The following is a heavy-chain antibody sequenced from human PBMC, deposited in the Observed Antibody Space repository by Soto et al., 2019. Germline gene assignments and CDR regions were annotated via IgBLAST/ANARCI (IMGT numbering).Heavy chain of an antibody. CDR2: IKQDGSEK. CDR3: AGCVRYFDWLDY. J-gene: IGHJ4*02. Sequence: GSLRLSCAASGFTFSSYWMSWVRQAPGKGLEWVANIKQDGSEKYYVDSVKGRFTISRDNAKNSLYLQMNSLRAEDTAVYYCAGCVRYFDWLDYWGQGTLVTVSS. CDR1: GFTFSSYW. D-gene: IGHD3-9*01. V-gene: IGHV3-7*01.